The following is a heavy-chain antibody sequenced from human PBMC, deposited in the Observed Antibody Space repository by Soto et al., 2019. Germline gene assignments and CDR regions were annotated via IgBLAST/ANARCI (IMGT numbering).Heavy chain of an antibody. CDR1: DDSLSSTSYY. Sequence: QMQLQESGPGLVKPSETLSLICSVSDDSLSSTSYYWSWIRQPPGKGLEWIGFVHFSGSIHYNASLKSRATISVDTSRKQISLKMTSLTAADTAVYFCGRGGDAHKMGRHWGQGTLVTVSS. V-gene: IGHV4-61*05. CDR3: GRGGDAHKMGRH. CDR2: VHFSGSI. D-gene: IGHD2-2*01. J-gene: IGHJ1*01.